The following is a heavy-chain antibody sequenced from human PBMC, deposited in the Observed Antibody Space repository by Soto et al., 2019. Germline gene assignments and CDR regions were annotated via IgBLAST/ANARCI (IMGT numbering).Heavy chain of an antibody. CDR1: GGSISSYY. J-gene: IGHJ4*02. CDR2: IYYGRSA. Sequence: SETLSLTCTVSGGSISSYYWSWIRQPPGKALECIGYIYYGRSANYNPSLKSRVTMSVDTSTNQCSLTLSSMTAADTAVYYCALRSMSVVPEYWGQGTLVTVSS. CDR3: ALRSMSVVPEY. D-gene: IGHD3-22*01. V-gene: IGHV4-59*01.